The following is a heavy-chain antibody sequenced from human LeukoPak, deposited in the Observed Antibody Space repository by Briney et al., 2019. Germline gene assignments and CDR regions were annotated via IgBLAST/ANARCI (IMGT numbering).Heavy chain of an antibody. CDR1: GFTFSSYA. J-gene: IGHJ4*02. CDR2: ISGSGGST. Sequence: GGSLRLSCAASGFTFSSYAMSWVRQAPGKGLEWVSAISGSGGSTYYADSVKGRFTISRDNAKNSLYLQMNSLRDEDTAVYYCAREFDSSGPPGGYWGQGTLVTVSS. V-gene: IGHV3-23*01. CDR3: AREFDSSGPPGGY. D-gene: IGHD3-22*01.